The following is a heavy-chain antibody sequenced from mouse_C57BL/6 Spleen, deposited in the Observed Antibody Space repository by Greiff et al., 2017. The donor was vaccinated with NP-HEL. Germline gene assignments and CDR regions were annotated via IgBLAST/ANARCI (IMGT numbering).Heavy chain of an antibody. CDR3: ARQGDYYGSSWYFDV. CDR2: ISSGGSYT. D-gene: IGHD1-1*01. J-gene: IGHJ1*03. Sequence: EVQRVESGGDLVKPGGSLKLSCAASGFTFSSYGMSWVRQTPDKRLEWVATISSGGSYTYYPDSVKGRFTISRDNAKNTLYLQMSSLKSEDTAMYYCARQGDYYGSSWYFDVWGTGTTVTVSS. CDR1: GFTFSSYG. V-gene: IGHV5-6*01.